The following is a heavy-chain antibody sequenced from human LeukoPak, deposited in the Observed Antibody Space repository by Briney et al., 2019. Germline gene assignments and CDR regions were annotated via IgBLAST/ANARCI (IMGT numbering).Heavy chain of an antibody. CDR1: GFTFSSYW. J-gene: IGHJ4*02. Sequence: GGSLRLSCAASGFTFSSYWMSWVRQAPGKGLEWVSSITTTSAYIYYADSVKGRFTISRDNAKNSLYLQMNSLRADDTAVYYCARDIVHGDYVSAYWGQGTLVTVSS. CDR3: ARDIVHGDYVSAY. D-gene: IGHD4-17*01. V-gene: IGHV3-21*01. CDR2: ITTTSAYI.